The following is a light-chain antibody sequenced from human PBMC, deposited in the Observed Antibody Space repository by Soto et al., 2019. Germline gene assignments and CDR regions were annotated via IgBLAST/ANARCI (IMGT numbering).Light chain of an antibody. CDR1: SGHRNYA. V-gene: IGLV4-69*01. CDR3: QTWGTGIRV. J-gene: IGLJ3*02. CDR2: VDTDGSH. Sequence: QPVLTQSPSASASLGASVKLTCTLSSGHRNYAIAWHQQQPEKGPRYLMKVDTDGSHSKGDGVPDRFSGSSSGAERYLTISSLQSDDEADYYCQTWGTGIRVFGGGTKLTVL.